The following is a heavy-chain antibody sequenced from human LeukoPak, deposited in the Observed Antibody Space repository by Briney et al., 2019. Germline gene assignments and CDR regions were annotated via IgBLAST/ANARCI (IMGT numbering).Heavy chain of an antibody. V-gene: IGHV3-30*04. J-gene: IGHJ6*03. D-gene: IGHD5-18*01. CDR2: ISYDGSNK. CDR1: GFTFSSYA. CDR3: TLLDGYSNYYYYYYMDV. Sequence: PGGSLRLSCAASGFTFSSYAMHWVRQAPGKGLEWVAVISYDGSNKYYADSVKGRFTISRDNSKNTLYLQMNSLRAEDTAVYYCTLLDGYSNYYYYYYMDVWGKGTTVTVSS.